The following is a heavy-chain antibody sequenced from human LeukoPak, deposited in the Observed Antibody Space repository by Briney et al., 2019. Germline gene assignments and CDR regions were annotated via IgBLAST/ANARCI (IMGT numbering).Heavy chain of an antibody. D-gene: IGHD6-6*01. Sequence: PSETLSLTCTVSGGSISSYYWSWIRQPAGKGLEWIGRIYTSGSTNYNPSLKSRVTISVDTSKNQFSLKLSSVTAADTAVYYCARGSLAARLNLWVDYWGQGTLVTVSS. J-gene: IGHJ4*02. CDR2: IYTSGST. CDR3: ARGSLAARLNLWVDY. V-gene: IGHV4-4*07. CDR1: GGSISSYY.